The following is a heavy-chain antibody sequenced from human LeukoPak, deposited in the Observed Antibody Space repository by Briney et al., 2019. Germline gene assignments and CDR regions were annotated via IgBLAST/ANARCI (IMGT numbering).Heavy chain of an antibody. Sequence: SETLSLTCTASGGSISSSSYYWGWIRQPPGKGLEWIGSIYYSGSTYYNPSLKSRVTISVDTSKNQFSLKLSSVTAADTAVYYCARQGYYYDSSDDYWGQGTLVTVSS. D-gene: IGHD3-22*01. CDR2: IYYSGST. CDR1: GGSISSSSYY. CDR3: ARQGYYYDSSDDY. V-gene: IGHV4-39*01. J-gene: IGHJ4*02.